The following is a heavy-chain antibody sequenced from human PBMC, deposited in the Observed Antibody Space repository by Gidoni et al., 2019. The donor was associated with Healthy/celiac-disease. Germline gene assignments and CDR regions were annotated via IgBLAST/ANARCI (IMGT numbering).Heavy chain of an antibody. CDR3: ARAFSSDLGWFDP. J-gene: IGHJ5*02. V-gene: IGHV1-3*01. CDR2: INAGNGNT. Sequence: QVQLVQSGAEVKKPGASVKGSCKASGYTFTSYAMHWVRQAPGQRLEWMGWINAGNGNTKYSQKFQGRVTITRDTSASTAYMELSSLRSEDTAVYYCARAFSSDLGWFDPWGQGTLVTVSS. CDR1: GYTFTSYA. D-gene: IGHD2-21*01.